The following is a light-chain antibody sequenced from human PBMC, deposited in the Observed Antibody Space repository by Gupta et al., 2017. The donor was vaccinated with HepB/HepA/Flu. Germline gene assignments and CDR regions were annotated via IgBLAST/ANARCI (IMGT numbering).Light chain of an antibody. CDR3: CSYAGSYTCGGVV. CDR2: DVS. J-gene: IGLJ2*01. V-gene: IGLV2-11*01. Sequence: QSALTQPRSVSASPGQSVPISCTGTSSDVGGYNSVSWYQQHPGKAPKLMIDDVSKRPSGVPDRYSGSKSGNTASRTSSGLQAEDEADYYCCSYAGSYTCGGVVFGGGTKLTVL. CDR1: SSDVGGYNS.